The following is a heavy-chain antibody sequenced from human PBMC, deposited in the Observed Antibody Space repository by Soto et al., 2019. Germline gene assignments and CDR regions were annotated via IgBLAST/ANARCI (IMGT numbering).Heavy chain of an antibody. D-gene: IGHD3-22*01. V-gene: IGHV3-21*01. J-gene: IGHJ4*02. Sequence: EVQLVESGGGLVKPGGSLRLSRAASGFTFSSYSMNWVRQAPGKGLEWVSSISSSSSYIYYADSVKGRFTISRDNAKNSLYLQMNSLRAEDTAVYYCASAEYYYDSSGWYYWGQGTLVTVSS. CDR3: ASAEYYYDSSGWYY. CDR1: GFTFSSYS. CDR2: ISSSSSYI.